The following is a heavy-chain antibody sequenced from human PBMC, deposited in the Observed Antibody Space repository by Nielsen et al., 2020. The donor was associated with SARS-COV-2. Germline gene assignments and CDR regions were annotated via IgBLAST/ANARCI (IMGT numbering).Heavy chain of an antibody. CDR1: GFTFSNYW. CDR3: ASASAHV. D-gene: IGHD3-16*01. V-gene: IGHV3-74*01. J-gene: IGHJ3*01. Sequence: GESKKISCAASGFTFSNYWMHWVRQVPGKGLVWVSRINADGSSTSYADYVKGRFTISRDNAKNTLYLQMNSLRAEDTAVYYCASASAHVWGQGTMVTVS. CDR2: INADGSST.